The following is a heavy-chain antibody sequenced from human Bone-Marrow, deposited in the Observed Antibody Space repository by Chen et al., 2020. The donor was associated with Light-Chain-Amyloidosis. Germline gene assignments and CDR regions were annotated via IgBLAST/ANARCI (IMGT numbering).Heavy chain of an antibody. CDR1: GYTFPNYW. D-gene: IGHD5-12*01. Sequence: EVQLEQSGPEVKKPGESLKISCKGSGYTFPNYWIGWVRQMPGKGVEWMGVIYPDDSDARYSPSFEGQVTISADKSITTAYLQWRILKASDTAMYYCARRRDGYNFDYWGQGTLVTVSS. V-gene: IGHV5-51*01. CDR2: IYPDDSDA. J-gene: IGHJ4*02. CDR3: ARRRDGYNFDY.